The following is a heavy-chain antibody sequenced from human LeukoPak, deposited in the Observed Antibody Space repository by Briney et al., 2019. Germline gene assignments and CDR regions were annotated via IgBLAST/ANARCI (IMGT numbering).Heavy chain of an antibody. CDR1: GGSISSGSYY. CDR2: IYTSGST. CDR3: AREVEVAGYNWFDP. V-gene: IGHV4-61*02. D-gene: IGHD6-19*01. J-gene: IGHJ5*02. Sequence: SETLSLTCTVSGGSISSGSYYWSWIRQPAGTGLEWIGRIYTSGSTNYNPSLKSRVTISVDTSKNQFSLKLSSVTAADTAVYYCAREVEVAGYNWFDPWGQGTLVTVSS.